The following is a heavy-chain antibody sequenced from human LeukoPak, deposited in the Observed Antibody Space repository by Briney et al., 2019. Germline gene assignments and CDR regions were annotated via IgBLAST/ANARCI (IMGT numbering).Heavy chain of an antibody. Sequence: ASVKVSCKASGYTFNTYGITWVRQAPGQGLEWMGWISGYNGKTKYAQKLQDRVTMTTDTSTTTAYMELRSLRSDDTAVYYCAITTSWLPDAFDIWGQGTMVTVSS. J-gene: IGHJ3*02. V-gene: IGHV1-18*01. CDR1: GYTFNTYG. CDR3: AITTSWLPDAFDI. D-gene: IGHD2-2*01. CDR2: ISGYNGKT.